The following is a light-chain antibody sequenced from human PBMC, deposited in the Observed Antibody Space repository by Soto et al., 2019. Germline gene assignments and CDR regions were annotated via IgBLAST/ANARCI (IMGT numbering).Light chain of an antibody. V-gene: IGLV2-11*01. CDR2: NVN. CDR1: SSDVGGYHY. CDR3: CSYAGIYSLA. J-gene: IGLJ2*01. Sequence: QSVLTQPRSVSGSPGQSVTIACTGTSSDVGGYHYVSWYQHHPGKAPKLIILNVNQRPSGVPARFSASKSGNTASLTISGLQAEDEADYYCCSYAGIYSLAFGGGTK.